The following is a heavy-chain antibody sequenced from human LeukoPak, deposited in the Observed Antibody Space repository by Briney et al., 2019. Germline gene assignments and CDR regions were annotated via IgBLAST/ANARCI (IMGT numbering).Heavy chain of an antibody. Sequence: PSETLSLTCTVSGYSISSGYYWGWIRQPPGKGLEWIGSIYHSGSTYYNPSLKSRATISVDTSKNQFSLKLSSVTAADTAVYYCAREGEDIVVVPAARFDYWGQGTLVTVSS. V-gene: IGHV4-38-2*02. CDR2: IYHSGST. CDR1: GYSISSGYY. J-gene: IGHJ4*02. CDR3: AREGEDIVVVPAARFDY. D-gene: IGHD2-2*01.